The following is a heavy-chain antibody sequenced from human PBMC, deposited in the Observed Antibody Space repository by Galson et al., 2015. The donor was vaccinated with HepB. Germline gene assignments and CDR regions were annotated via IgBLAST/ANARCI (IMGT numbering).Heavy chain of an antibody. CDR1: EFTFSSYA. D-gene: IGHD3-22*01. CDR3: AKRSAYYYERAYFDN. CDR2: LSGSGGRI. J-gene: IGHJ4*02. Sequence: SLRLSCAASEFTFSSYAMSWVRQAPGKGLEWVSALSGSGGRIYYADSVKGRFTISRDNSKNTLFLQMNSLRAEDTAVYYCAKRSAYYYERAYFDNWGQGTLVTVSS. V-gene: IGHV3-23*01.